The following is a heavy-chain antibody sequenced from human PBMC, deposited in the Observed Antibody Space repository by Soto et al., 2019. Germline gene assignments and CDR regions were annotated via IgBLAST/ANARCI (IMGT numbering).Heavy chain of an antibody. CDR3: VRDRAADWYLEL. V-gene: IGHV1-3*04. D-gene: IGHD6-25*01. CDR2: INTESGTT. CDR1: GYSFTSCA. J-gene: IGHJ2*01. Sequence: QVQVVQSGAEVKKPGASVRLSCKTSGYSFTSCAIHWVRQAPGQGFEWMGWINTESGTTKYSQKFQGRVTITRDASASTAYMELSRLSSEDTTIFYCVRDRAADWYLELWGRGTLVTVSS.